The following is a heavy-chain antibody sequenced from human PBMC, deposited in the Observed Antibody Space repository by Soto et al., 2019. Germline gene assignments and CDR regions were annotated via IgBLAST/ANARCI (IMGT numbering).Heavy chain of an antibody. CDR3: ARILVRSSSGDYYGMDV. Sequence: PSEILSFACTVSGGSISSSSYYWGWIRQPPGDGLEWIGSIYYSGSTYYNPSLKSRVTIHVETSKNQFSLKLSSVTAADTAVYYCARILVRSSSGDYYGMDVWGQGTTVT. J-gene: IGHJ6*02. V-gene: IGHV4-39*01. CDR1: GGSISSSSYY. D-gene: IGHD6-6*01. CDR2: IYYSGST.